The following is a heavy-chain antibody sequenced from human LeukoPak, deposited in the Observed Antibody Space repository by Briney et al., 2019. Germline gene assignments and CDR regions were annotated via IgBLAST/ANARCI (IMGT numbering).Heavy chain of an antibody. D-gene: IGHD6-19*01. CDR2: IYYSGST. J-gene: IGHJ4*02. CDR1: GGSISSSSYY. CDR3: ASSVLFSSGWYDY. Sequence: SETLSLTCTVSGGSISSSSYYWGWIRQPPGKGLEWIGSIYYSGSTYYNPSLKSRVTISVDTSKNQFSLKLSSVTAADTAVYYCASSVLFSSGWYDYWGQGTLVTVSS. V-gene: IGHV4-39*01.